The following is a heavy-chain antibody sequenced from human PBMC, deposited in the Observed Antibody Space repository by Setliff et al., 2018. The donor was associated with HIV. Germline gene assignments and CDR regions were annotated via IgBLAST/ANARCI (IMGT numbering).Heavy chain of an antibody. CDR1: GYSISSGYY. D-gene: IGHD1-26*01. Sequence: PSETLSLTCAVSGYSISSGYYWGWIRQHPGKGLEWIGYTYHSGSTYYNPTLKSRVTISLDTNKNQFSLKLSSVTAADTAVYYCAREDLGSFGTYYYYYYMDVWGKGTTVTVSS. V-gene: IGHV4-38-2*02. CDR2: TYHSGST. J-gene: IGHJ6*03. CDR3: AREDLGSFGTYYYYYYMDV.